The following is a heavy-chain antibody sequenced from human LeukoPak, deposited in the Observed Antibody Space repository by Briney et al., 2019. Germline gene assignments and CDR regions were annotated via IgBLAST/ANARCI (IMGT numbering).Heavy chain of an antibody. V-gene: IGHV3-21*01. Sequence: GGSLRLSCAASGFTVSSYTMNWVRQAPGKGLEWVSAISSSSSYIYYADSVKGRSTISRDNAKTSLYLQMHSHRAEDTAVYYCARVWGSSAPDYWGQGTLVTVSS. CDR1: GFTVSSYT. D-gene: IGHD6-6*01. J-gene: IGHJ4*02. CDR2: ISSSSSYI. CDR3: ARVWGSSAPDY.